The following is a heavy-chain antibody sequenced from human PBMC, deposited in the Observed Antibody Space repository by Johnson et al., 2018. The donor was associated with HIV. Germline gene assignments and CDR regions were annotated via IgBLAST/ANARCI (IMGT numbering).Heavy chain of an antibody. CDR3: VKEGITMEVDI. CDR1: GFTFSTSG. D-gene: IGHD3-10*01. V-gene: IGHV3-33*06. Sequence: QVQLVESGGGVVQPGRSLRLSCAASGFTFSTSGMHWVRQAPDKGLEWVAVIWYDGSNKYYADSVKGRFTISRDNSKNTLYLQMDSLRAGDTAVYYCVKEGITMEVDIWGQGTTVTVSS. CDR2: IWYDGSNK. J-gene: IGHJ3*02.